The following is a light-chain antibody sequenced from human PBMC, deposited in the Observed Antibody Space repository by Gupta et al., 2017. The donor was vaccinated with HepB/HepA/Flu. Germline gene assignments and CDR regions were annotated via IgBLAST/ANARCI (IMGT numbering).Light chain of an antibody. CDR3: QQTSAFPWT. V-gene: IGKV1-12*01. CDR1: PGMSGF. CDR2: GVS. J-gene: IGKJ1*01. Sequence: DMQLIQSPSFVSASVGERVTITCRASPGMSGFLAWYQQKPGKAPKLLLYGVSNLHSGVSSRFVGSGSGTAFTLTITSLQPDDLASYFCQQTSAFPWTFGQGTRVEVK.